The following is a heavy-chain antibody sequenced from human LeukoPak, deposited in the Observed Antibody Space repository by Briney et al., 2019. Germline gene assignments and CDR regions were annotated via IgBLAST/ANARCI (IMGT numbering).Heavy chain of an antibody. D-gene: IGHD3-22*01. J-gene: IGHJ4*02. V-gene: IGHV4-39*07. CDR2: IYYSGST. Sequence: SETLSLTCTVSGGSISSSSYYWGWIRQPPGKGLEWIGSIYYSGSTYYNPSLKSRVTISVDTSKNQFSLKLSSVTAADTAVYYCARVREPYDSSGYGIDYWGQGTLVTVSS. CDR1: GGSISSSSYY. CDR3: ARVREPYDSSGYGIDY.